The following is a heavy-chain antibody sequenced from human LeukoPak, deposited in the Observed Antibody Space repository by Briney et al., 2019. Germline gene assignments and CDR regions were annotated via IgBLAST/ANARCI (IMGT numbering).Heavy chain of an antibody. J-gene: IGHJ4*02. CDR3: ATTPRDIVATEGGY. CDR1: GGTFSSYA. Sequence: GASAKVSCKASGGTFSSYAISWVRQAPGQGLEWMGRIIPILGIANYAQKFQGRVTITADKSTSTAYMELSSLRSEDTAVYYCATTPRDIVATEGGYWGQGTLVTVSS. V-gene: IGHV1-69*04. CDR2: IIPILGIA. D-gene: IGHD5-12*01.